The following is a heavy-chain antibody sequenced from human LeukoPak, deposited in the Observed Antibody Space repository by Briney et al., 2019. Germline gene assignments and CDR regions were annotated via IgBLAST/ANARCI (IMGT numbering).Heavy chain of an antibody. Sequence: SETLSLTCTVSGGSISSSGYYWGWIRQPPGKGLEWIGSIFHSGSTHYTPSLKSRVTISVDTSKNQFSLQLSSVTAADTALYYCARDDYGDYNNPYFHYWGQGTLVTVSS. D-gene: IGHD4-17*01. CDR1: GGSISSSGYY. CDR3: ARDDYGDYNNPYFHY. V-gene: IGHV4-39*07. J-gene: IGHJ4*02. CDR2: IFHSGST.